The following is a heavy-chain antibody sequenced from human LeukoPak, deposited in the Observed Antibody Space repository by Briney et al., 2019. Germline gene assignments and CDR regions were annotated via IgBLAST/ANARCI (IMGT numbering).Heavy chain of an antibody. D-gene: IGHD1-26*01. Sequence: SETLSLTCAVYGVSFSGYYWCWIRQPPGQGLEWIGYIYYSGSTNYNPSLESRVTISVDTSKNQFSLKLSSVTAADTAVYYCARHSSGSFPHWGQGTLVTVSS. CDR2: IYYSGST. V-gene: IGHV4-59*08. J-gene: IGHJ1*01. CDR3: ARHSSGSFPH. CDR1: GVSFSGYY.